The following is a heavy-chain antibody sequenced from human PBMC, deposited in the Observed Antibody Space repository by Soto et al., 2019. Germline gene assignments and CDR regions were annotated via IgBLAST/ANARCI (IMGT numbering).Heavy chain of an antibody. CDR3: ARVGGCAGYGLCMDV. V-gene: IGHV1-18*01. CDR1: GYTFTSYD. Sequence: ASVKVSCKASGYTFTSYDINWVRQATGQGLEWMGWMNPNNGNTNYAQKLQGRVTMTTDTSTSTAYMELRSLRSDDTAVYYCARVGGCAGYGLCMDVWGQGTTVTVSS. CDR2: MNPNNGNT. D-gene: IGHD3-10*01. J-gene: IGHJ6*02.